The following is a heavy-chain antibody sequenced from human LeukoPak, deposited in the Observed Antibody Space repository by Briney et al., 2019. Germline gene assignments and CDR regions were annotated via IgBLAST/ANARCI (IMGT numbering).Heavy chain of an antibody. CDR1: GGSIRSQY. CDR2: IFYSRTT. V-gene: IGHV4-59*11. J-gene: IGHJ3*02. Sequence: SETLSLTCSVSGGSIRSQYWSWIRLPPGKGLEWIGYIFYSRTTHYNPSLKSRVTMSVDTSKNQFSLKLSSVTAADTAVYFCARLDDSSGYYAAFDIWGQGTMVTVSS. CDR3: ARLDDSSGYYAAFDI. D-gene: IGHD3-22*01.